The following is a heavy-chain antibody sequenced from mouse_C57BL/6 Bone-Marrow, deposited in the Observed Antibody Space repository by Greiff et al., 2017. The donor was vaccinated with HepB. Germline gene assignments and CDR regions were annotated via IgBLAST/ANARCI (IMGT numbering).Heavy chain of an antibody. V-gene: IGHV1-7*01. Sequence: QVHVKQSGAELAKPGASVKLSCKASGYTFTSYWMHWVKQRPGQGLEWIGYINPSSGYTKYNQKFKDKATLTADKSSSTAYMQLGSLTYEDSAVYYCARERRYLDYFDYWGQGTTLTVSS. D-gene: IGHD1-1*01. J-gene: IGHJ2*01. CDR2: INPSSGYT. CDR3: ARERRYLDYFDY. CDR1: GYTFTSYW.